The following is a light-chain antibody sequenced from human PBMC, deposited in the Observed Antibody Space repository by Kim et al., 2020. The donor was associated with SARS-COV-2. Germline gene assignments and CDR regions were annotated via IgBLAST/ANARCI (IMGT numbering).Light chain of an antibody. J-gene: IGKJ4*01. CDR2: GAS. V-gene: IGKV3-20*01. CDR3: QVYGRSVT. Sequence: DIVLTQSPGTLSLSPGERATLSCRASETVNSAYLAWYQQKPGQAPRLLIYGASFRPAGIPDRFSGSGSGTDFTLTVSRLEPEDFAVYYCQVYGRSVTFGGGTKVDIK. CDR1: ETVNSAY.